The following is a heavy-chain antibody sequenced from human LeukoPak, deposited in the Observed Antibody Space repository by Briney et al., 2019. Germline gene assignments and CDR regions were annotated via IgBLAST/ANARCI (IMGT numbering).Heavy chain of an antibody. J-gene: IGHJ5*01. CDR1: GFTFSSYS. Sequence: GGSLRLSCAASGFTFSSYSMNWVRQAPGKGLEWVSSITSSSSYIHYAHSVKGRFIISRDDAKNSLYLQMNTLRAEDTAVYYCARDRWEPTNWFDSWGQGTLVTVSS. D-gene: IGHD1-26*01. V-gene: IGHV3-21*01. CDR3: ARDRWEPTNWFDS. CDR2: ITSSSSYI.